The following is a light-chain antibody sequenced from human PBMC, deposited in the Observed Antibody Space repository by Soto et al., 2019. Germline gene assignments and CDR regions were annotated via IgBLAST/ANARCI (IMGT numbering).Light chain of an antibody. CDR1: QSVSSY. V-gene: IGKV3-11*01. J-gene: IGKJ4*01. Sequence: EVVLTQSPATLSLSPGERATRSCRSSQSVSSYLAWYQQKPGQAPRLLIYDASNGATGIPARFSGSGSGTDFTLTISSLEPEDFAVYYCQQRSNWPLTFGGGTKVDIK. CDR3: QQRSNWPLT. CDR2: DAS.